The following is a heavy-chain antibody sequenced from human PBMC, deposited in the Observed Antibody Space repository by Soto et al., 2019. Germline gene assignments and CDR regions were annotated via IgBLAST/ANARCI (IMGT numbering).Heavy chain of an antibody. Sequence: QVQLVQSGAEVKKPGSSVKVSCKASGGTFSSYAISWVRQAPGQGLEWMGGIIPIFGTANYAQKFQGRVTITAEKSTSTAYMELKSLRCEDTAVNYCARSSDSYSSYGMDVWGQGTTVTVSS. CDR3: ARSSDSYSSYGMDV. J-gene: IGHJ6*02. V-gene: IGHV1-69*06. D-gene: IGHD3-10*01. CDR1: GGTFSSYA. CDR2: IIPIFGTA.